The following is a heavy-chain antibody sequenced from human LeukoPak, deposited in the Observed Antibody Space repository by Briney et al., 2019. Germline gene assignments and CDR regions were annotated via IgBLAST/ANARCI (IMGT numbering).Heavy chain of an antibody. J-gene: IGHJ4*02. CDR3: ARSSMFRGVTFDY. CDR1: GGSVNSSSYY. V-gene: IGHV4-39*01. Sequence: PSETLSLTCTVSGGSVNSSSYYWGWIRQPPGKALEWIGSVYHSGYTYYNPSLKSRVTISIDTSKNQFSLRLSSVTAADTAVYYCARSSMFRGVTFDYWGQGTLVTASS. D-gene: IGHD3-10*01. CDR2: VYHSGYT.